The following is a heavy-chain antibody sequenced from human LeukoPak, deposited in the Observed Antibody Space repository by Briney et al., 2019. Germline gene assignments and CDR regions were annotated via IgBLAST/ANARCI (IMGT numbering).Heavy chain of an antibody. CDR1: RFSFSTTW. V-gene: IGHV3-74*01. Sequence: RGSLRLSCAASRFSFSTTWMHWVRQAPGKGLEWVALIYSDSSRTTYADSVKGRFTISRDNAKNTVYLQMSSLRVEDTAVYFCTKDAGYASDYWGQGILVPVSS. CDR2: IYSDSSRT. CDR3: TKDAGYASDY. D-gene: IGHD2-15*01. J-gene: IGHJ4*02.